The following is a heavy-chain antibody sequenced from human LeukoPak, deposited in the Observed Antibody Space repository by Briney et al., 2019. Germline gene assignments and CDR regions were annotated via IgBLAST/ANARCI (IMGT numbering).Heavy chain of an antibody. CDR2: IYHSGGT. D-gene: IGHD3-10*01. CDR1: GYSISSGYY. CDR3: ARGGYYGSGNDFRFDP. J-gene: IGHJ5*02. Sequence: SETLSLTCTVSGYSISSGYYWGWIRQPPGKGLEWIGSIYHSGGTYYNPSLKSRVTISVDTSKNQFSLKLKSVTAADTAVYYCARGGYYGSGNDFRFDPWGQGTLVTVSS. V-gene: IGHV4-38-2*02.